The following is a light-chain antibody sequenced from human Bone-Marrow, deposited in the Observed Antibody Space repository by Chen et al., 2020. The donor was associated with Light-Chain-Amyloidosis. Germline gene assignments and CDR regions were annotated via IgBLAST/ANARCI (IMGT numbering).Light chain of an antibody. J-gene: IGKJ5*01. V-gene: IGKV3-11*01. CDR1: KSVSSY. Sequence: EIVLTQSPATLSLSPGERATLSCRASKSVSSYIAWYQQKPGQAPRLLIYDASNRATGIPARFSGSGSGTDFTLTISSLEPEDFAVYYCQQRTFGQGTRLEIK. CDR2: DAS. CDR3: QQRT.